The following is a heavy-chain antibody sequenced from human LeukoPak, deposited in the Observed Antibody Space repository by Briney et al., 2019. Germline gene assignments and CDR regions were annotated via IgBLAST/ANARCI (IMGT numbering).Heavy chain of an antibody. CDR1: GYTLTELS. D-gene: IGHD3-22*01. J-gene: IGHJ6*04. CDR3: ATGGRIVYYGMDV. Sequence: ASVKVSCKVSGYTLTELSVHWVRQAPGKGLEWMGGFDPEDGETIYAQKFQGRVIMTEDTSTDTAYMELSSLRSEDTAVYYCATGGRIVYYGMDVWGKGTTVTVSS. CDR2: FDPEDGET. V-gene: IGHV1-24*01.